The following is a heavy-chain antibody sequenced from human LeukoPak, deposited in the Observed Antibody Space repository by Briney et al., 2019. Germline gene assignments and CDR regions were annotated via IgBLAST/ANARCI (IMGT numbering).Heavy chain of an antibody. D-gene: IGHD3-22*01. Sequence: HPGGSLRLSCAASGFTFSSYAMSWVRQAPGKGLEWVSYISSSGSTIYYADSVKGRFTISRDNAKNSLYLQMNSLRAEDTAVYYCARDYYYDSSGYYGYWGQGTLVTVSS. CDR2: ISSSGSTI. CDR1: GFTFSSYA. J-gene: IGHJ4*02. V-gene: IGHV3-48*04. CDR3: ARDYYYDSSGYYGY.